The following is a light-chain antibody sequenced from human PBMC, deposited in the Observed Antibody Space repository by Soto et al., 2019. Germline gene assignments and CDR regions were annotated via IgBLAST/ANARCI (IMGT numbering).Light chain of an antibody. V-gene: IGLV1-47*01. CDR2: RNN. CDR1: SSNIGSNY. Sequence: QSLLTQPPSASGTPGQTGTISCSRSSSNIGSNYVYWYQQLPGTAPKLLIYRNNQRPSGAPDRFSGSKSGTSASLAISGLRSEDEADYYCAAWDDSLSGYVFGTGTKVTVL. J-gene: IGLJ1*01. CDR3: AAWDDSLSGYV.